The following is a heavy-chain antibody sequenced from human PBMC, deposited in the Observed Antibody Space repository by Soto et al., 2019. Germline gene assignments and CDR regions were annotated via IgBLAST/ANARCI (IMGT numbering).Heavy chain of an antibody. CDR3: SRGILV. CDR2: ISYGGST. D-gene: IGHD5-18*01. CDR1: GASINSGGYC. Sequence: QVQLQESCAGLVKPSQTLSLTCTVSGASINSGGYCWSWIRQHPGKGLDWIGCISYGGSTSYNPSLKSRVTISVDTSKNQFSLKLTSVTAADTAVYYCSRGILVWGQGALITVSS. J-gene: IGHJ4*02. V-gene: IGHV4-31*03.